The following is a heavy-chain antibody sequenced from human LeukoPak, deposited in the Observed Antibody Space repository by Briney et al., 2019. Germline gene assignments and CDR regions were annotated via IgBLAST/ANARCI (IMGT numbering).Heavy chain of an antibody. D-gene: IGHD3-22*01. J-gene: IGHJ4*02. CDR3: AGEGYYDSSGYPGY. V-gene: IGHV1-18*01. CDR2: ISAYNGNT. Sequence: ASVKVSCKASGYTFTSYGISWVRQAPGQGLEWMGWISAYNGNTNYAQKLQGRVTMTTDTSTSTAYMELRSLRSDDTAVYYCAGEGYYDSSGYPGYWGQGTLVTVSS. CDR1: GYTFTSYG.